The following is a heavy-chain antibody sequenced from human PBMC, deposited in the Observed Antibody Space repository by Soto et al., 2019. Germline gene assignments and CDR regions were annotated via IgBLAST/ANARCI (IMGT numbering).Heavy chain of an antibody. J-gene: IGHJ4*02. V-gene: IGHV5-10-1*01. CDR2: IDPSDSYT. CDR1: GYSFTSYW. D-gene: IGHD6-6*01. CDR3: ATISSSSGFKDY. Sequence: PWESLKISCKGSGYSFTSYWISWVRQMPGKGLEWMGRIDPSDSYTNYSPSFQGHVTISADKSISTAYLQWSSLKASDTAMYYCATISSSSGFKDYWGQGARVTVSS.